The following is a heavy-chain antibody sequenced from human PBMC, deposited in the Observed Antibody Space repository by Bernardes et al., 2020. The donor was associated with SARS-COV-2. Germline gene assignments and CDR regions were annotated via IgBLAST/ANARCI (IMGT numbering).Heavy chain of an antibody. CDR3: AKDRRDYYDSSGPGFDY. Sequence: GGSLRVWCASSGFTFDDYAMHWVQKAPGKGLEWVSGISWNSGSRGYADSVKGRFTISRDNAKNSLYLQMNSLRAEDTALYYCAKDRRDYYDSSGPGFDYWGQGTLVTVSS. D-gene: IGHD3-22*01. J-gene: IGHJ4*02. V-gene: IGHV3-9*01. CDR2: ISWNSGSR. CDR1: GFTFDDYA.